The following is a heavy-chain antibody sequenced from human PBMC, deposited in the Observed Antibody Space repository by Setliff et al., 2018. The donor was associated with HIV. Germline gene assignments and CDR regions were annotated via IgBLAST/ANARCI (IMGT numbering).Heavy chain of an antibody. Sequence: KSSETLSLTCGISGASISTNTYYWGWIRQPPRKGLEWVGSIFYSGDTYYNPSLQSRVTISVDTSKNHFSLNLDSVTAADTALYYCARGRWGHGDFYSWGQGTLVTVSS. CDR1: GASISTNTYY. J-gene: IGHJ5*01. CDR3: ARGRWGHGDFYS. D-gene: IGHD4-17*01. V-gene: IGHV4-39*07. CDR2: IFYSGDT.